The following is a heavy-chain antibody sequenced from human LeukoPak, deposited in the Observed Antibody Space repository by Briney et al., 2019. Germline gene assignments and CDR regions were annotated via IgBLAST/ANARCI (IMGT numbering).Heavy chain of an antibody. CDR2: FDPEDGET. CDR1: GYTLTELS. CDR3: ATVSASSGYYYYGAFDI. D-gene: IGHD3-22*01. Sequence: GSVKVSCKVSGYTLTELSMHWVRQAPGKGLEWMGGFDPEDGETIYAQKFQGRVTMTEDTSTDTAYMELSSLRSEDTAVYYCATVSASSGYYYYGAFDIWGQGTMVTVSS. V-gene: IGHV1-24*01. J-gene: IGHJ3*02.